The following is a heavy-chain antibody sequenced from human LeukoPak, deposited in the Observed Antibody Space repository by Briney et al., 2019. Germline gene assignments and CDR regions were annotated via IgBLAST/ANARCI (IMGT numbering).Heavy chain of an antibody. J-gene: IGHJ4*02. V-gene: IGHV3-21*01. D-gene: IGHD6-19*01. CDR1: GFTFSNYY. Sequence: PGGSLRLSCPASGFTFSNYYMNWVRQAPGKGLEWVSSISSGSSYIYYADSLKGRFTISRDNAKNSLYLQMNSLRAEDTAVYYCATGVRGYNSALDYWGQGTLVTVSP. CDR3: ATGVRGYNSALDY. CDR2: ISSGSSYI.